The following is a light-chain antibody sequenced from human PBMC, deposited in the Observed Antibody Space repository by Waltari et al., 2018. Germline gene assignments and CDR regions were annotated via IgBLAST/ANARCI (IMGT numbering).Light chain of an antibody. CDR2: KVT. V-gene: IGKV2D-29*02. Sequence: DIVMTQTQLSLPVTPGEPASISCRSSQSLLHSNGNTYLHWYLQKPGQSPRLLIYKVTNRKSGVPDRFSGSGSGTDFTLKISRVEPEDVGPYYCMQSTKDPRTFGQGTKVEIK. CDR1: QSLLHSNGNTY. CDR3: MQSTKDPRT. J-gene: IGKJ1*01.